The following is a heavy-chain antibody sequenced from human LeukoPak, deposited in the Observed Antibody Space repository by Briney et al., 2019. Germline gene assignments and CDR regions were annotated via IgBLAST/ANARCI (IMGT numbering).Heavy chain of an antibody. V-gene: IGHV3-48*01. Sequence: PGGSLRLSCAASGFTFSSYSMNWVRQAPGKGLEWVSYIDSSSRAIYYAGSVKGRFSVSRDNAKNSLYLQMNSLRAEDTAIYYCARHHAGYDLWGQGTLVTVSS. CDR1: GFTFSSYS. D-gene: IGHD3-22*01. CDR2: IDSSSRAI. CDR3: ARHHAGYDL. J-gene: IGHJ5*02.